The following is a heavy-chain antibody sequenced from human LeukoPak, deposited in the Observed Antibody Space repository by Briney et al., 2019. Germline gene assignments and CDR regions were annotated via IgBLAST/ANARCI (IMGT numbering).Heavy chain of an antibody. CDR3: ARDLDHTWELLTAPHY. J-gene: IGHJ4*02. D-gene: IGHD1-26*01. Sequence: ASVKVSCKASGYTFTSYYMHWVRQAPGQGLEWMGWISAYNGNTNYAQKLQGRVTMTTDTSTSTAYMELRSLRSDDTAVYYCARDLDHTWELLTAPHYWGQGTLVTVSS. V-gene: IGHV1-18*04. CDR1: GYTFTSYY. CDR2: ISAYNGNT.